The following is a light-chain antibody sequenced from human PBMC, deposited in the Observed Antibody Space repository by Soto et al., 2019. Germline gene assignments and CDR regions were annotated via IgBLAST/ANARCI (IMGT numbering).Light chain of an antibody. Sequence: QSALTQPPSASGSPGQSVTISCTGTSSDVGRFNFVSWYQQHPGKAPKLLIYEVTKRPSGVPDRFSGSKSGNAASLTVSGLQAEDEADYFCASYTGTSAFYVFGPGTKVTVL. CDR2: EVT. CDR3: ASYTGTSAFYV. CDR1: SSDVGRFNF. V-gene: IGLV2-8*01. J-gene: IGLJ1*01.